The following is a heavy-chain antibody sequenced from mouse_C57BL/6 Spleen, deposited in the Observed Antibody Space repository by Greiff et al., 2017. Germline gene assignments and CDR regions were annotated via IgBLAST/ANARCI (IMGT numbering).Heavy chain of an antibody. CDR2: INPNNGGT. CDR1: GYTFTDYN. J-gene: IGHJ2*01. CDR3: ARSWDGYLDY. Sequence: EVQGVESGPELVKPGASVKMSCKASGYTFTDYNMHWVKQSHGKSLEWIGYINPNNGGTSYNQKFKGKATLTVNKSSSTAYMELRSLTSEDSAVYYCARSWDGYLDYWGQGTTLTVSS. V-gene: IGHV1-22*01. D-gene: IGHD2-3*01.